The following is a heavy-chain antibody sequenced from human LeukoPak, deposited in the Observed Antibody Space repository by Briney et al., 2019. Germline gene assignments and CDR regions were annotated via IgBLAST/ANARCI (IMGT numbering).Heavy chain of an antibody. CDR2: ISYDGSNK. V-gene: IGHV3-30*03. CDR3: ARDNGVTMVRGVVIMGLEWHDYYFDY. Sequence: GGTLRLSCAASGFTFSSHGMSWVRQAPGKGLEWVAVISYDGSNKYYADSVTGRFTISRDNSEITLYLQMNSLRTEDTAVYYCARDNGVTMVRGVVIMGLEWHDYYFDYWGQGTLVTVSS. D-gene: IGHD3-10*01. CDR1: GFTFSSHG. J-gene: IGHJ4*02.